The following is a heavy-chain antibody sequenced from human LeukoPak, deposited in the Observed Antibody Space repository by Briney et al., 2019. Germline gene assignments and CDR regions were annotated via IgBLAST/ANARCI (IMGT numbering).Heavy chain of an antibody. Sequence: ASVKVSCKASGGTFSSYAISWVRQAPGQGLEWMGGIIPIFGTANYAQKFQGRVTITADESTSTAYMELSSLRSEDTAVYYCARGSIVVVVAATPLDAFDIWGQGTMVTVSS. CDR3: ARGSIVVVVAATPLDAFDI. V-gene: IGHV1-69*13. D-gene: IGHD2-15*01. J-gene: IGHJ3*02. CDR2: IIPIFGTA. CDR1: GGTFSSYA.